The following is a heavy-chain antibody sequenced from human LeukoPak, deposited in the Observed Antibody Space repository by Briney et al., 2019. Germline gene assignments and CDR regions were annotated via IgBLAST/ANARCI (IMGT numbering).Heavy chain of an antibody. Sequence: SETLSLTCTASGCSISSYYWSWIRQAPGKGLEWIGYIYYSGSTNYNPSLKSRVTISVDTSKNQFSLKLSYVTAADTAVYYCARAVLRRPYYGSGSYFDYWGQGTLVTVSS. V-gene: IGHV4-59*01. CDR3: ARAVLRRPYYGSGSYFDY. CDR2: IYYSGST. J-gene: IGHJ4*02. CDR1: GCSISSYY. D-gene: IGHD3-10*01.